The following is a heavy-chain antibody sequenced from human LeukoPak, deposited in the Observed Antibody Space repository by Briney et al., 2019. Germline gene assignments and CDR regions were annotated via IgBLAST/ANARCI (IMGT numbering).Heavy chain of an antibody. CDR2: ISNSYNT. CDR1: GSTFNNYA. CDR3: AKRAGQQLTYWYIDL. Sequence: HPGGSLRLSCAASGSTFNNYAMSWVRQAPGKGLECVSTISNSYNTYYADSVKGRFTISRDNSKNMLYLQMDSLRADDTAIYYCAKRAGQQLTYWYIDLWGRGTLVSVSS. V-gene: IGHV3-23*01. J-gene: IGHJ2*01. D-gene: IGHD6-13*01.